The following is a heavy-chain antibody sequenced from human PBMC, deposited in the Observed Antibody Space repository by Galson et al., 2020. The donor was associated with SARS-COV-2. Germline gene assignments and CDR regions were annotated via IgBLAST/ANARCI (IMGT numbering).Heavy chain of an antibody. Sequence: ASVKVSCKVSGYTLTELSMHWVRQAPGKGLEWMGGFDPKDGATIYAQKFQGRVTMTEDTSTDTAYMELSSLRSEDTAVYYCATSYAIIVATSWFDPWGQGTLVTVSS. D-gene: IGHD5-12*01. J-gene: IGHJ5*02. CDR3: ATSYAIIVATSWFDP. CDR2: FDPKDGAT. CDR1: GYTLTELS. V-gene: IGHV1-24*01.